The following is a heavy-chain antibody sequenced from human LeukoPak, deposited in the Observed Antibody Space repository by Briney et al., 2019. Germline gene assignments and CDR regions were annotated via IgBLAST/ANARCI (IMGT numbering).Heavy chain of an antibody. CDR2: IYPGVSDT. Sequence: GEARHIYCTVPGYSFSSEWIGWARQMPVQGRGWMGIIYPGVSDTRYSPSFQGQVTTSSHKSIRTAYLQYSRTESSDTPIQYLPRSYCRSARCYSPYVYWGQGALVTVAS. CDR1: GYSFSSEW. D-gene: IGHD2-2*02. V-gene: IGHV5-51*01. J-gene: IGHJ4*02. CDR3: PRSYCRSARCYSPYVY.